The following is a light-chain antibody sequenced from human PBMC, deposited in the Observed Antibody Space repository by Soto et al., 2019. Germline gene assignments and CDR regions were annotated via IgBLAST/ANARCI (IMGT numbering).Light chain of an antibody. CDR2: GAS. J-gene: IGKJ2*01. CDR3: QQYDSSVYT. CDR1: QSISSR. V-gene: IGKV1-5*03. Sequence: DIQMTQSPSTLSASVGDRVTITCRASQSISSRLAWYQQKPGKAPKLLIYGASRLGNGVPSRFSGSGPGTEFTITSSLLHPDDFASYYCQQYDSSVYTFGQGTKLEIK.